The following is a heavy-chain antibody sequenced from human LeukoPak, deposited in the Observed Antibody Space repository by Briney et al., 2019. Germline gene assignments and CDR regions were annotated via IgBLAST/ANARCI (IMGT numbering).Heavy chain of an antibody. V-gene: IGHV3-9*01. CDR1: GFTFDDYA. Sequence: GGSLRLSCAASGFTFDDYAMHWVRQAPGKGLEWVSGISWNSGSVGYADSVKGRFTISRDNAKNSLYLQMNSLRAEDTALYYCAKDGRSDYYYYGMDVWGQGTTVTVSS. CDR3: AKDGRSDYYYYGMDV. CDR2: ISWNSGSV. J-gene: IGHJ6*02.